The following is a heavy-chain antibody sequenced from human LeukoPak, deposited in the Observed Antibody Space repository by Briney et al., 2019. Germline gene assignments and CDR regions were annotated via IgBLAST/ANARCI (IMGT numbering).Heavy chain of an antibody. D-gene: IGHD6-13*01. J-gene: IGHJ4*02. CDR1: GGSISSYC. Sequence: SETLSLTCTVSGGSISSYCWSWIRQSPGKGLEWIGNFFYSGSPNYNPSLKSRVTESFDTSKNQFTLKLSSVTAADTAVYYCARVGQTVAAGTYDYWGQGTLVTVSS. CDR3: ARVGQTVAAGTYDY. CDR2: FFYSGSP. V-gene: IGHV4-59*08.